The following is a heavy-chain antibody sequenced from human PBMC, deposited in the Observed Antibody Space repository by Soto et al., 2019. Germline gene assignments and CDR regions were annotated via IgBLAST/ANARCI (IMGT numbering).Heavy chain of an antibody. D-gene: IGHD6-13*01. CDR3: ACGYSRSWYGDQKPFDY. V-gene: IGHV4-31*03. Sequence: QVQLQESGPGLVKPSQTLSLTCTVSGGSISSGGYYWSWIRQHPGKGLEWIGYIYYSGSTYYNPSLKSRVTISVDTAQNQCSLELSSVTPADTAVYYCACGYSRSWYGDQKPFDYWGQGTLVTVSS. CDR2: IYYSGST. J-gene: IGHJ4*02. CDR1: GGSISSGGYY.